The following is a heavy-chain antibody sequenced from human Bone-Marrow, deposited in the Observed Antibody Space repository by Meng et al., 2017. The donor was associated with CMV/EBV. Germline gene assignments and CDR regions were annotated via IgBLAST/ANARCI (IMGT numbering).Heavy chain of an antibody. V-gene: IGHV4-39*07. J-gene: IGHJ3*02. CDR3: ARDPVGAASGAFDI. D-gene: IGHD2-15*01. CDR2: VYYTGSS. CDR1: GVSMISSGHY. Sequence: GSLRLSCTISGVSMISSGHYWGWIRQPPGKGLEWIGSVYYTGSSHYNPSLKSRVTILVDTSKNQFSLKLSSLTAADTATYYCARDPVGAASGAFDIWGQGTMVTVSS.